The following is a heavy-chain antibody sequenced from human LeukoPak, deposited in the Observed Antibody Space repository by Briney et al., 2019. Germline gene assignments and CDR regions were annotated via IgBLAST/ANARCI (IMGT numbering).Heavy chain of an antibody. D-gene: IGHD2-2*01. CDR3: ARVRVFCSSTSCSYFDY. J-gene: IGHJ4*02. CDR2: ISWNGGRT. CDR1: GFIFDDYG. V-gene: IGHV3-20*04. Sequence: GGSLRLSCVASGFIFDDYGMSWVRQGPGKGLEWVSGISWNGGRTGYADSVKGRFTISRDNAKNSLYLQINSLRAEDTALYYCARVRVFCSSTSCSYFDYWGQGTLVTVSS.